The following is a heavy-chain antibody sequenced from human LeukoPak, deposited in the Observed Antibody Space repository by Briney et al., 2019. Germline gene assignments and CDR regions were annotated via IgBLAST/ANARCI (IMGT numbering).Heavy chain of an antibody. CDR1: GFTFSSYA. D-gene: IGHD6-6*01. J-gene: IGHJ6*03. V-gene: IGHV3-23*01. Sequence: GGSLRLSCAASGFTFSSYAMSWVRQAPGKGLEWVSAISASGGSTYYADSMKGRFTISRDNSKNTLYLQMNSLRAEDTAVYYCAKAYSSSDYYYMDVWDKGTTVTVSS. CDR2: ISASGGST. CDR3: AKAYSSSDYYYMDV.